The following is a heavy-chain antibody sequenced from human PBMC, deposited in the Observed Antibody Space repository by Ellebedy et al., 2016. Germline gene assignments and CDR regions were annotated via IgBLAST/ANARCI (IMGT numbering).Heavy chain of an antibody. Sequence: GESLKISCTASGFTFSYYWMSWVRQAPGKGLEWVANIKQHGSEKDYVDSVKGRFTISSDDAKNSLYLQMNSLRDEDTAVYYCARDPGSGWYFDYWGQGTLVTVSS. D-gene: IGHD6-19*01. J-gene: IGHJ4*02. CDR2: IKQHGSEK. CDR3: ARDPGSGWYFDY. V-gene: IGHV3-7*01. CDR1: GFTFSYYW.